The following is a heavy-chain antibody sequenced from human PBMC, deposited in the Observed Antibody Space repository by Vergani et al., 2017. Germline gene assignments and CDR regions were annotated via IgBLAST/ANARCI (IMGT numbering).Heavy chain of an antibody. Sequence: EVQLLESGGGLVQPGGSLRLSCAASGFTFSSYAMSWVRQAPGKGLEWVSAISGSGGSTYYADSVKGRFTISRDNSKNTLYLQMNSLRAEDTAVYYCTTTYDFWSVAYWGQGTLVTVSS. CDR3: TTTYDFWSVAY. D-gene: IGHD3-3*01. V-gene: IGHV3-23*01. CDR2: ISGSGGST. J-gene: IGHJ4*02. CDR1: GFTFSSYA.